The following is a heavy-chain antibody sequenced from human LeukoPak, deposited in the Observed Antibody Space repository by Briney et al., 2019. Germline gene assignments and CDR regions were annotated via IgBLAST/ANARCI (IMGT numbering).Heavy chain of an antibody. CDR1: GFILSNHW. J-gene: IGHJ6*02. D-gene: IGHD1/OR15-1a*01. CDR2: MDKDGSEK. V-gene: IGHV3-7*03. Sequence: GGSLRLSCAASGFILSNHWMTWVRQAPGKGPEWVANMDKDGSEKYYVDSVKGRFTISRDTAKNSLYLQMNNLRAEDTALYYCARNNDMDVWGQGTTVIVSS. CDR3: ARNNDMDV.